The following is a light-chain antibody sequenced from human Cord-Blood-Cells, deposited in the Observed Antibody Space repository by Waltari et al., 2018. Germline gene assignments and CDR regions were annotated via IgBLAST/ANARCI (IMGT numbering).Light chain of an antibody. Sequence: QPALPQPPSASGSPGQSVTISCTRPSSDVGGYNYVSWDQQPPGKAPKHKIYEVSKRPSGVRDRFSGSTSGNTAALTVSGLQAEDEADYYCSSYAGSDNWVVGGGTKLTVL. V-gene: IGLV2-8*01. CDR1: SSDVGGYNY. CDR2: EVS. J-gene: IGLJ2*01. CDR3: SSYAGSDNWV.